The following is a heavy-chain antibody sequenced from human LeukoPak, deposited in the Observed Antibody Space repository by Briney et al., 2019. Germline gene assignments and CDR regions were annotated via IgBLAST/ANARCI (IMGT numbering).Heavy chain of an antibody. CDR1: GYTFTNYW. Sequence: PGESLKISFEASGYTFTNYWIGWVRQMPGKGLGWMGIFYPDDSDTKYSPSFQGQVTISADKSISTAYLQWISLKAADTDMYNCARSRDSSGYYNPIWGQGSLDTVS. CDR2: FYPDDSDT. V-gene: IGHV5-51*01. D-gene: IGHD3-22*01. CDR3: ARSRDSSGYYNPI. J-gene: IGHJ4*02.